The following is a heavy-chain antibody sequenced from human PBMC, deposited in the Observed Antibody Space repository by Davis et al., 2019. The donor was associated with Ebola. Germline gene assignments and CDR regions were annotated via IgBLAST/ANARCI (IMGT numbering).Heavy chain of an antibody. CDR3: ARLVAWSGLRDYYYGMDV. D-gene: IGHD3-3*01. CDR2: ISSSSSYI. Sequence: PGGSLRLSCAASGFTFSSYSMNWVRQAPGKGLEWVSSISSSSSYIYYADSVKGRFTISRDNTKNSLYLQMNSLRAEDTAVYYCARLVAWSGLRDYYYGMDVWGQGTTVTVSS. J-gene: IGHJ6*02. CDR1: GFTFSSYS. V-gene: IGHV3-21*01.